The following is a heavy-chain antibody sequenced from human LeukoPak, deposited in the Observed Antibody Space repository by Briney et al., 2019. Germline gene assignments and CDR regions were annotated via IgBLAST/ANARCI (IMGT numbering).Heavy chain of an antibody. CDR1: GGSISSYY. J-gene: IGHJ4*02. Sequence: SETLSLTCTVSGGSISSYYWSWIRQPPGKGLEWIGYIYTSGSTNYNPSLKSRVTMSVDTSKNQFSLKLSSMTAADTAVYYCARSGFSGSYCFDSWGQGTLVTVSS. CDR2: IYTSGST. CDR3: ARSGFSGSYCFDS. D-gene: IGHD3-10*01. V-gene: IGHV4-4*09.